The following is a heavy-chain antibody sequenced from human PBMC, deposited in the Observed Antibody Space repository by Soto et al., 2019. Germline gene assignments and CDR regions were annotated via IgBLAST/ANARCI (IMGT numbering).Heavy chain of an antibody. CDR2: ISSDGSNK. J-gene: IGHJ4*01. CDR1: GFTFSRYV. Sequence: PGGSLRLSCAASGFTFSRYVMHWVRQAPGKGLEWVAVISSDGSNKYYADSVKGRFTISRDNSKNTLYLQMSSLRDEDTGVYFCVSRIPSWVFDYWGLGTLVTVPQ. CDR3: VSRIPSWVFDY. V-gene: IGHV3-30*03. D-gene: IGHD2-21*01.